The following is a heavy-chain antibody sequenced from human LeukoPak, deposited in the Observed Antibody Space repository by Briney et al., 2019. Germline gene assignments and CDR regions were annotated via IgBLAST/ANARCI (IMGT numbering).Heavy chain of an antibody. CDR3: ARDPYNGAYSEGYYYYYMDV. J-gene: IGHJ6*03. CDR2: ISYDGSNK. D-gene: IGHD1-1*01. V-gene: IGHV3-30*04. Sequence: PGGSLRLSCAASGFTFSTDAMHWVRQAPGKGLEWVAVISYDGSNKYYADSMKGRFTISRDNSKNRLYLQMNSLRVEDTAIYYCARDPYNGAYSEGYYYYYMDVWGKGTTVTVSS. CDR1: GFTFSTDA.